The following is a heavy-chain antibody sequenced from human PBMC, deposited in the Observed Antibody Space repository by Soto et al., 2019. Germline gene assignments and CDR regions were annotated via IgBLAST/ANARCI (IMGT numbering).Heavy chain of an antibody. Sequence: ASVKVSCKASGYTFTGYYIHWVRQAPVQGLEWMGWINPNSGGTNYAQKFQGRVTMTTDTSISTAYMELSRLRSDDTAVYYCARDLGGSSSDACDIWGQGTMVTVSS. CDR1: GYTFTGYY. V-gene: IGHV1-2*02. J-gene: IGHJ3*02. CDR3: ARDLGGSSSDACDI. D-gene: IGHD6-6*01. CDR2: INPNSGGT.